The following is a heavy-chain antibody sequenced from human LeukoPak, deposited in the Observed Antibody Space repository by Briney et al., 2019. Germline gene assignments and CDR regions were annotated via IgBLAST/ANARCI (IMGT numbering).Heavy chain of an antibody. Sequence: PSETLSLTCTVSYGSISDHYWNWIRQPAGKGMEWLGRIYTSGSTNYSPSLKSRVTISIDTSKNQFSLKLSSVTAADTAVYYCARQDILTGFDAFDTWGQGTMVSVSS. CDR2: IYTSGST. D-gene: IGHD3-9*01. CDR3: ARQDILTGFDAFDT. V-gene: IGHV4-4*07. CDR1: YGSISDHY. J-gene: IGHJ3*02.